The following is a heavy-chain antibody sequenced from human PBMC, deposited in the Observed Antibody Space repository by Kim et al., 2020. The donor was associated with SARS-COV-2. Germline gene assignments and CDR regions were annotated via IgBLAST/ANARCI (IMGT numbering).Heavy chain of an antibody. Sequence: SETLSLTCTVSGGSISSSSYYWGWIRQPPGKGLEWIGSIYYSGSTYYNPSLKSRVTISVDTSKNQFSLKLSSVTAADTAVYYCARHKYPRIAAAGTVNWFDPWGQGTLVTVSS. V-gene: IGHV4-39*01. J-gene: IGHJ5*02. CDR1: GGSISSSSYY. CDR3: ARHKYPRIAAAGTVNWFDP. D-gene: IGHD6-13*01. CDR2: IYYSGST.